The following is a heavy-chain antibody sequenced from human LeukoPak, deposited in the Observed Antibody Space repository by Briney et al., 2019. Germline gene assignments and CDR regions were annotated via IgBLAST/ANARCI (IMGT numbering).Heavy chain of an antibody. CDR3: ARDHEVQQQLANYFDY. Sequence: GASVKVSCKASGYSFTNFYMHWVRQAPGQGLEWVGIIYPSGGSTTYAQKFQGRVAMTRDTSTSTVYMELSNLIFEDTAVYYCARDHEVQQQLANYFDYWGQGTLVTVSS. D-gene: IGHD6-13*01. V-gene: IGHV1-46*01. J-gene: IGHJ4*02. CDR2: IYPSGGST. CDR1: GYSFTNFY.